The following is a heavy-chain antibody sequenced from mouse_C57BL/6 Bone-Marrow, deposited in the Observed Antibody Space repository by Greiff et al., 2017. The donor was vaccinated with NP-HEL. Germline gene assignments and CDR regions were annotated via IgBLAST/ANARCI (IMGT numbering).Heavy chain of an antibody. CDR2: IDPENGDT. J-gene: IGHJ3*01. CDR1: GFNIKDDS. Sequence: VQLKESGAELVRPGASVKLSCTASGFNIKDDSMHWVKQRPEQGLAWIGWIDPENGDTEYASQFQGKATLTADTSSNTAYLQLSSLTAEYTAVYYCTRGGLVWFAYWGQGTLVTVSA. V-gene: IGHV14-4*01. CDR3: TRGGLVWFAY.